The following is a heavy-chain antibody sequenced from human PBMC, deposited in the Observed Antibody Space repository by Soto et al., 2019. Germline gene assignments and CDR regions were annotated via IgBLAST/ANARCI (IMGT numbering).Heavy chain of an antibody. CDR1: GGTFSSYA. J-gene: IGHJ3*02. V-gene: IGHV1-69*13. CDR3: ARGPDYYDSSGYYRYDAFDI. CDR2: IIPIFGTA. D-gene: IGHD3-22*01. Sequence: SVKVSCKASGGTFSSYAISWVRQAPGQGLEWMGGIIPIFGTANYAQKFQGRVTITADESTSTAYMELSSLRSEDTAVYYCARGPDYYDSSGYYRYDAFDIWGQGTMVTVSS.